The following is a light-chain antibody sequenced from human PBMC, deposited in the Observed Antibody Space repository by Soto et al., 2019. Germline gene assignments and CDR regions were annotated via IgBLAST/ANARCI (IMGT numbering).Light chain of an antibody. CDR3: QSYDSSSSWV. J-gene: IGLJ3*02. CDR2: EDK. Sequence: NFMLTPPHSVSESPGKTVTISCTRSSGSIASNYVQWYQQRPGSSPTTVIYEDKQRPSGVPDRFSGSIDSSSNSASLTISGLKTEDEADYYCQSYDSSSSWVFGGGTKLTVL. V-gene: IGLV6-57*01. CDR1: SGSIASNY.